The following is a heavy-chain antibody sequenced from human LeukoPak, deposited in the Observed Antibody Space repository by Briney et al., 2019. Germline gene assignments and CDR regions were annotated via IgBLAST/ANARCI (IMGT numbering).Heavy chain of an antibody. D-gene: IGHD5-18*01. CDR3: ARDLAAMVV. CDR1: GGSISCYY. Sequence: SETLSLTCTVHGGSISCYYWSWIRQPPGKGLEWIGYIYYSGSTNYNPSLKSRVTISVDTSKNQFSLKLSSVTAAHTAVYCCARDLAAMVVWGQGTLVTVSS. J-gene: IGHJ4*02. V-gene: IGHV4-59*01. CDR2: IYYSGST.